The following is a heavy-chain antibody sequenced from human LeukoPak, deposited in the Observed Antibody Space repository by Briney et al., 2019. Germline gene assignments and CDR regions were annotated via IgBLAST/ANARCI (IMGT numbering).Heavy chain of an antibody. CDR1: GFTFSSYA. V-gene: IGHV3-23*01. CDR2: ISGSGGST. CDR3: AKVELRYFDWLSAGGAFDI. D-gene: IGHD3-9*01. Sequence: GGSLRLSCAASGFTFSSYAMSWVRQAPGKGLEWGSAISGSGGSTYYADSVKGRFTISRDNSKNTLYLQMNSLRAEDTAVYYCAKVELRYFDWLSAGGAFDIWGQGTMVTVSS. J-gene: IGHJ3*02.